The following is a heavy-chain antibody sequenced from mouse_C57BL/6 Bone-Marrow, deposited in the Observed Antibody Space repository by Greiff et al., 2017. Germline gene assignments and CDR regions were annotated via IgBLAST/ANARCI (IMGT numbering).Heavy chain of an antibody. V-gene: IGHV1-69*01. J-gene: IGHJ3*01. D-gene: IGHD2-4*01. CDR3: ALYDYDEAWFAY. Sequence: QVQLQQPGAELVMPGASVKLSCKASGYTFTSYWMHWVKQRPGQGLEWIGEIDPSYSYTNYNQKFKGKSTLTVDKSSSTAYMRLSSLTSEDSAVYYCALYDYDEAWFAYWGQGTLVTVSA. CDR2: IDPSYSYT. CDR1: GYTFTSYW.